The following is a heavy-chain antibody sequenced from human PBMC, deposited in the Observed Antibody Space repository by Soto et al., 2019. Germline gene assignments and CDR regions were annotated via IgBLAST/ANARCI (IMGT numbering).Heavy chain of an antibody. CDR3: ARGVGESPDRPFDY. CDR1: GGSISSGGYY. J-gene: IGHJ4*02. V-gene: IGHV4-31*03. D-gene: IGHD3-10*01. Sequence: SETLSLTCTVSGGSISSGGYYWSWIRQHPGKGLEWIGYIYYSGSTYYNPSLKSRVTISVDTSKNQFSLKLSSVTAADTAVYYCARGVGESPDRPFDYWGQGTLVTVSS. CDR2: IYYSGST.